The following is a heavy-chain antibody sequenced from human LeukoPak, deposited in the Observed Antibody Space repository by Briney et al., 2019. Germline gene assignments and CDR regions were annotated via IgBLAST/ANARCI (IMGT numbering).Heavy chain of an antibody. CDR3: ARGGRLYSSSWFPLFDY. CDR2: ISSSSSYI. V-gene: IGHV3-21*01. Sequence: GGSLRLSCEGSGYTFSSYSMNWVRQAPGKGLEWVSSISSSSSYIYYADSVKGRFTISRDNAKNSLYLQMNSLRAEDTAVYYCARGGRLYSSSWFPLFDYWGQGTLVTVSS. CDR1: GYTFSSYS. J-gene: IGHJ4*02. D-gene: IGHD6-13*01.